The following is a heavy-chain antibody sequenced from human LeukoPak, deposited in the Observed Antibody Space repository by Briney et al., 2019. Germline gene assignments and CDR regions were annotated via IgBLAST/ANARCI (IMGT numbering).Heavy chain of an antibody. CDR1: GYTFTGYY. V-gene: IGHV1-2*02. Sequence: ASVKVSCKASGYTFTGYYMHWVRQAPGQGLEWMGWINPNSGGTNYAQKFQGRVTTTRDTSISTAYMELRSLRSDDTAVYYCARERNYGKYYFDYWGQGTLVTVSS. D-gene: IGHD4-11*01. J-gene: IGHJ4*02. CDR2: INPNSGGT. CDR3: ARERNYGKYYFDY.